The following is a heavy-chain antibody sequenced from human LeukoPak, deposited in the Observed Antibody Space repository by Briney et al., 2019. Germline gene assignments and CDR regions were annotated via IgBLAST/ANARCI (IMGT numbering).Heavy chain of an antibody. V-gene: IGHV3-23*01. CDR1: GFTLSSYA. D-gene: IGHD3-3*01. J-gene: IGHJ3*02. CDR3: AKDRYDFWSGSPGAFDI. CDR2: ISGSGGTT. Sequence: GGSLRLSCAASGFTLSSYAMSWVRQAPGKGLECVSVISGSGGTTHYADSVKGRFTISRDNSKNTLYLQMNSLRAEDTAVYYCAKDRYDFWSGSPGAFDIWGQGTKVTVSS.